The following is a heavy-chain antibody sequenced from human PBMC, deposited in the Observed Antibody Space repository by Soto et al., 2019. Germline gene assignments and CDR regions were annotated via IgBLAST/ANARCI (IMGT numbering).Heavy chain of an antibody. CDR1: GFTFDDYA. Sequence: EVQLVESGGGLVQPGRSLRLSCAASGFTFDDYAMHWVRQAPGKGLEWVSGISGNSGSIGYADSVKGRFTISRDNAKNALKLQMNSLRAEATALNYCAKGGQLLSEGGGYWGQGTLVTVSS. V-gene: IGHV3-9*01. D-gene: IGHD2-2*01. J-gene: IGHJ4*02. CDR3: AKGGQLLSEGGGY. CDR2: ISGNSGSI.